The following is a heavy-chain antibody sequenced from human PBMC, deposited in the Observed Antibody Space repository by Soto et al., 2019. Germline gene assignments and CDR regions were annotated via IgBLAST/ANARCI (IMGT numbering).Heavy chain of an antibody. D-gene: IGHD2-2*01. CDR2: ISSNGESTYHTGAT. V-gene: IGHV3-23*01. J-gene: IGHJ3*02. CDR3: TKALYWSSTSCYSGGDTFHI. Sequence: EEQLLESGGGSVQPGGSLRLSCTASGFNFRNYAMSWVRQAPGKGLEWVSIISSNGESTYHTGATYYADSVRGRFTISRDNSKNTLSLKMNSLRAEDTAVYFCTKALYWSSTSCYSGGDTFHIWGQGTMVTVS. CDR1: GFNFRNYA.